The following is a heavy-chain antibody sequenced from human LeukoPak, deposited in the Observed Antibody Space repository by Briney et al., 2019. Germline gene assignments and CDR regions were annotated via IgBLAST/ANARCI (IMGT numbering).Heavy chain of an antibody. CDR2: IKQDGSQK. D-gene: IGHD2/OR15-2a*01. CDR1: GFRFNRFS. CDR3: ASVDFDNNAHYHYYLPN. Sequence: GGSLRLSCAASGFRFNRFSMSWVRQTPGKGLEWVANIKQDGSQKEYADSVKGRFAISRDNANNFLDLQMNSLRAEDTGVYYCASVDFDNNAHYHYYLPNWGQGTRVTVSS. V-gene: IGHV3-7*01. J-gene: IGHJ4*02.